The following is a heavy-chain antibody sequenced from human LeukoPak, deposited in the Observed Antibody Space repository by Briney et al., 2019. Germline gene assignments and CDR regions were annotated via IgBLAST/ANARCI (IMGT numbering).Heavy chain of an antibody. V-gene: IGHV4-38-2*02. D-gene: IGHD5-18*01. J-gene: IGHJ4*02. CDR2: MSHFLNT. Sequence: PSETLSLTCTVSGYSISSGYYWGWIRQPPGKGLEWIGRMSHFLNTYYNPSLKSRVTISADTSKNQFSLKLTSVTAVDTAVYYCAGSSGGYSYGQRDYWGQGTLVTVSS. CDR3: AGSSGGYSYGQRDY. CDR1: GYSISSGYY.